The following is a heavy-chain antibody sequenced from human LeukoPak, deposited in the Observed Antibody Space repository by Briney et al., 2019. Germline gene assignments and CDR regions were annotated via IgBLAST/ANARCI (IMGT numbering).Heavy chain of an antibody. Sequence: PGRSLRLSCAASGFTFSSYGMHWVRQAPGKGLEWVAVTSYDGSNKYYADSVKGRFTISRDNSKNTLYLQMNSLRAEDTAVYYCAKGSIFGVVNDYWGQGTLVTVSS. D-gene: IGHD3-3*01. J-gene: IGHJ4*02. CDR3: AKGSIFGVVNDY. CDR2: TSYDGSNK. CDR1: GFTFSSYG. V-gene: IGHV3-30*18.